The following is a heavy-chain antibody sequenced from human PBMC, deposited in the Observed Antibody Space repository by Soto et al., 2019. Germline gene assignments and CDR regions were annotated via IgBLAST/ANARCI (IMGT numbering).Heavy chain of an antibody. V-gene: IGHV4-59*08. CDR2: VYSTGGT. CDR3: VRQGIGNLHGLVDV. J-gene: IGHJ6*02. CDR1: SGPSSSHN. Sequence: QVQLQQSGPGLVKPSETLSLTCSVSSGPSSSHNWGWIRQPPGRGLEWIGYVYSTGGTSYNPSLKSRFTILADTSTNHITLTLTSVTAADTAVYYCVRQGIGNLHGLVDVWGQGTTVRVSS. D-gene: IGHD1-1*01.